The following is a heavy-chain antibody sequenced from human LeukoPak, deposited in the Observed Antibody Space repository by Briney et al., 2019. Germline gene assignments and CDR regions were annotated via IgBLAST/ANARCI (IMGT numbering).Heavy chain of an antibody. CDR1: GFTFVNYG. V-gene: IGHV3-23*01. D-gene: IGHD3-10*01. Sequence: GGSLRLSCTASGFTFVNYGMSWVRQAPGKGLEWVSAISGGGGTTYYADSVKGRFTISRDSSKNTLYLQMNSLRAEDSAIYYRAKLSVWDGSGSYDYWGQGTLVTVSS. CDR2: ISGGGGTT. J-gene: IGHJ4*02. CDR3: AKLSVWDGSGSYDY.